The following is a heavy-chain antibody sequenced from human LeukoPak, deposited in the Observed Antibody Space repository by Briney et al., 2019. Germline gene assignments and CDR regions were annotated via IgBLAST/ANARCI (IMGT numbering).Heavy chain of an antibody. V-gene: IGHV5-51*01. Sequence: GESLKISCQGSGYSFSSYWIGWVRQMPGKGLEWMGIIYPGDSDTRYSPSFQGQVTISVDKSISTAYLQWSSLKASDTAMFYCARQRLHSYGRDGFDMWGQGTMVTVSS. CDR1: GYSFSSYW. J-gene: IGHJ3*02. D-gene: IGHD5-18*01. CDR2: IYPGDSDT. CDR3: ARQRLHSYGRDGFDM.